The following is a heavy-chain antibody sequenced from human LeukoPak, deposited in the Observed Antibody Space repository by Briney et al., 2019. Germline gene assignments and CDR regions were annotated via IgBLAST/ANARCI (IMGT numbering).Heavy chain of an antibody. CDR2: ISYDGSNK. CDR1: GFTFSSYG. CDR3: AKDRYASSGWYGGYYYGMDV. D-gene: IGHD6-19*01. V-gene: IGHV3-30*18. J-gene: IGHJ6*02. Sequence: GRSLRLSCAASGFTFSSYGMHWVSQDPGKGLEWVAVISYDGSNKYYADSVKGRFTISRDNSKNTLYLQMNSLRAEDTAVYYCAKDRYASSGWYGGYYYGMDVWGQGTTVTVSS.